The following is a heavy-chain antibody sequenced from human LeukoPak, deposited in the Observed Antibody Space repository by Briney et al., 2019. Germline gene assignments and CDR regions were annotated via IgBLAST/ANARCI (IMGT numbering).Heavy chain of an antibody. Sequence: PGGSLRLSCAASGFTFSSYSMNWVCQAPGKGLEWVSSISSSSYIYYADSVKGRFTISRDNAKNSLYLQMNSLRAEDTAVYYCARDDDRSGYYLHTIDYWGQGTLVTVSS. V-gene: IGHV3-21*01. J-gene: IGHJ4*02. CDR2: ISSSSYI. CDR1: GFTFSSYS. D-gene: IGHD3-22*01. CDR3: ARDDDRSGYYLHTIDY.